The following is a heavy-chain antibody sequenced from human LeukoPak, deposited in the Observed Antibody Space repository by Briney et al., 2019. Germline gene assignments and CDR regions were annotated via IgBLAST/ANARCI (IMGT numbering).Heavy chain of an antibody. V-gene: IGHV1-18*01. CDR2: ISIYNGNT. Sequence: ASVTVSFTGSGYSFTIYGISWVRQAPGQGLEWMGWISIYNGNTIYAQKFRGRVTMTTDTSTSTAYMELTSLRSDDTAVYYCAKDGLRFSEWLPPLGYWGQGTLVTVSS. CDR1: GYSFTIYG. CDR3: AKDGLRFSEWLPPLGY. D-gene: IGHD3-3*01. J-gene: IGHJ4*02.